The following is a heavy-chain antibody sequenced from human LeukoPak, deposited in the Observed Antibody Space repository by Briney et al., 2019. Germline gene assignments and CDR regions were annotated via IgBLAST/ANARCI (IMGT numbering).Heavy chain of an antibody. CDR3: AIFTFGGPIVMNY. Sequence: ASVKVSCKASGYTFTSYYMHWVRQAPGQGLEWMGIINPSGGSTSYAQKFQGRVTMTRDMSTSTDYMELSSLRSDDTAVYYCAIFTFGGPIVMNYWGQGSLVTVSS. J-gene: IGHJ4*02. D-gene: IGHD3-16*02. CDR1: GYTFTSYY. CDR2: INPSGGST. V-gene: IGHV1-46*01.